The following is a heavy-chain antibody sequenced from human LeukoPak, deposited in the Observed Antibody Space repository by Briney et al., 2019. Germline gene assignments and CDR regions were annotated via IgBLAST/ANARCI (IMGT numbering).Heavy chain of an antibody. CDR1: GGSISSGGYY. CDR2: IYYSGST. CDR3: ARVVVVPAADDAFDI. V-gene: IGHV4-31*03. Sequence: PSQTLSLTCTVSGGSISSGGYYWSWIRQHPGKGLEWIGYIYYSGSTYYNPSLKSRVTISVDTSKNQFSLKLSSVTAADTAAYYCARVVVVPAADDAFDIWGQGTMVTVSS. J-gene: IGHJ3*02. D-gene: IGHD2-2*01.